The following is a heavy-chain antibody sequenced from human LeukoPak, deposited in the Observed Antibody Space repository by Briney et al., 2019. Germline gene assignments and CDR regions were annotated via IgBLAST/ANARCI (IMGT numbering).Heavy chain of an antibody. CDR2: ISSSSNTI. CDR3: ARDGQWLVEEDY. Sequence: GVSLSLPWAASGFTFSRYLKNWLRQAPGKGLERVSYISSSSNTIYYAESEKSLSTISRDTAKNSLYLQMNSLRDEDTAVYYCARDGQWLVEEDYWGQGTLVTVSS. CDR1: GFTFSRYL. J-gene: IGHJ4*02. V-gene: IGHV3-48*02. D-gene: IGHD6-19*01.